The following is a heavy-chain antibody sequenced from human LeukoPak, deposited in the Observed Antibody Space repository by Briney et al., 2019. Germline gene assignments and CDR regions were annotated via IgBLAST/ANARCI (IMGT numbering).Heavy chain of an antibody. CDR1: GFTFSSYA. CDR3: AKVSPGIQLWSLYYFDY. CDR2: ISGSGGST. V-gene: IGHV3-23*01. J-gene: IGHJ4*02. D-gene: IGHD5-18*01. Sequence: GGSLRLSCAASGFTFSSYAMSWVRQAPGKGLEWVSAISGSGGSTYYADSVKGRFTISRDNSKNTLYLQMNSLRAEDTAVYYCAKVSPGIQLWSLYYFDYWGQGTLVTVSS.